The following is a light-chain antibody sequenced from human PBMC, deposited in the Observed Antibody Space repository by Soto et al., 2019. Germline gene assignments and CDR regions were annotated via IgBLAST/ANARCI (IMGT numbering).Light chain of an antibody. CDR3: QQYGSSPGT. CDR1: QSVTSNY. V-gene: IGKV3-20*01. Sequence: EIVLTQSPGTLSLSPGERATLSCRASQSVTSNYLAWYQQKPGQAPRLLIFGASIRDTGIPDRFGGSGSGTDFTLTISRLESEDFAVYYCQQYGSSPGTFGQGTKVDI. CDR2: GAS. J-gene: IGKJ1*01.